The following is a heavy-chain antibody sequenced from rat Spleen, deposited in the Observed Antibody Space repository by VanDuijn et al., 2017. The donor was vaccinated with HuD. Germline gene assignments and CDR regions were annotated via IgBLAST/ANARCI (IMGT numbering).Heavy chain of an antibody. D-gene: IGHD1-9*01. V-gene: IGHV5S23*01. Sequence: EVQLVESGGGSVQPGRSLKLSCAASGFTFSDYNMAWVRQAPKKGLEWVASITNTGGSTYYPDSVKGRFTISRDNAKSTLYLQMDSLRSEDTATYYCARRHYGYTDYFDYWGQGVMVTVSS. CDR3: ARRHYGYTDYFDY. CDR1: GFTFSDYN. CDR2: ITNTGGST. J-gene: IGHJ2*01.